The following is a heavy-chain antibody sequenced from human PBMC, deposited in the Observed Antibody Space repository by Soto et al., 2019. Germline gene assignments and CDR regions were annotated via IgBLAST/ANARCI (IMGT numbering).Heavy chain of an antibody. D-gene: IGHD3-9*01. J-gene: IGHJ3*02. CDR1: GYTFTSYG. CDR2: ISAYNGNT. Sequence: EASVKVSCKDSGYTFTSYGISWVRQAPGQGLEWMGWISAYNGNTNYAQKLQGRVTMTTDTSTSTAYMELRSLRSDDTAVYYCARFRGGYYDILTGSRAFDIWGQGTMVTVSS. CDR3: ARFRGGYYDILTGSRAFDI. V-gene: IGHV1-18*01.